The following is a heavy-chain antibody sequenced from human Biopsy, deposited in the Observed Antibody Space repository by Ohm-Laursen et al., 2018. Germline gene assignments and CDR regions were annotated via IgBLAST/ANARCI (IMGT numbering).Heavy chain of an antibody. CDR2: IYSSGST. CDR1: GGSLSSDY. V-gene: IGHV4-4*07. D-gene: IGHD3-22*01. J-gene: IGHJ3*02. Sequence: SDTLSLTCTVSGGSLSSDYWSWIRQPAGKGLEWIGRIYSSGSTNYNPSLKSRDTLSMDTSKRQFSLKLSFVTAADTAVYYCARWTPEYDSSRYYLDAFDIWGQGTKVTVSS. CDR3: ARWTPEYDSSRYYLDAFDI.